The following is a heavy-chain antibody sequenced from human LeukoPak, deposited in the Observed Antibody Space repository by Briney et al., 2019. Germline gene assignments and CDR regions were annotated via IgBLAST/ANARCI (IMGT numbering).Heavy chain of an antibody. CDR3: ARGGGCSGGSCYWLDY. J-gene: IGHJ4*02. D-gene: IGHD2-15*01. V-gene: IGHV4-59*12. CDR2: IYYSGST. CDR1: GGSISSYY. Sequence: SETLSLTCPVSGGSISSYYWSWIRQPPGKGLEWIGYIYYSGSTNYNPSLKSRVTISVDTSKNQFSLKLSSVTAADTAVYYCARGGGCSGGSCYWLDYWGQGTLVTVSS.